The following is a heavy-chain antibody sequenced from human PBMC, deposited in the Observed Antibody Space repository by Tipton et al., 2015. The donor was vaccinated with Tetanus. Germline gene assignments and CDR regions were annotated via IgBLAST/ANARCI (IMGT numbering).Heavy chain of an antibody. CDR3: ARESLHSSAWYGGSLDS. Sequence: SLRLSCAASGFTFSSYSMNWVRQAPGKGLEWVSCISAASTYKYSAESLRGRFTISRDNAKNSLYLQMNSLRVDDTAVYYCARESLHSSAWYGGSLDSWGQGTLVTVSS. CDR1: GFTFSSYS. CDR2: ISAASTYK. J-gene: IGHJ4*02. D-gene: IGHD6-19*01. V-gene: IGHV3-21*04.